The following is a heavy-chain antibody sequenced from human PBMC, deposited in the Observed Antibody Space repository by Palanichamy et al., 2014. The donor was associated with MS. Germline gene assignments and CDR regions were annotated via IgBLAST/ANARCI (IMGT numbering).Heavy chain of an antibody. V-gene: IGHV3-53*04. D-gene: IGHD2-15*01. CDR2: IYSAGSP. J-gene: IGHJ3*02. CDR3: ARGFRSGPPGNDAFDI. Sequence: EVQLVESGGGLVQPGGSLRLSCAASGFSVSDNYISWVRQAPGKGLEWVSVIYSAGSPFYADSVKGRFTLSRHTSKNILSLQMSSLRAEDTAVYYCARGFRSGPPGNDAFDIWGQGTMVTVSS. CDR1: GFSVSDNY.